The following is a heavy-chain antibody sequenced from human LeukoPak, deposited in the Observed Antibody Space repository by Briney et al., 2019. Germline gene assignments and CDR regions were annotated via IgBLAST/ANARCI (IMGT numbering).Heavy chain of an antibody. V-gene: IGHV4-59*08. CDR3: ARFYGGYYYYYMDV. J-gene: IGHJ6*03. D-gene: IGHD4-17*01. CDR1: GGSISSYY. CDR2: IYYSGST. Sequence: SETLSLTCTVSGGSISSYYWSWVRQPPGKGLEWDGYIYYSGSTNYNPSLKSRVTMSVDTSKSQFSLKLNSVTAADTAVYYCARFYGGYYYYYMDVWGKGTTVTVSS.